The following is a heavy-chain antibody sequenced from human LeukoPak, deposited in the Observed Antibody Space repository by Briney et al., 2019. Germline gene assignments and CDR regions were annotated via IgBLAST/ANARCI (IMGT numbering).Heavy chain of an antibody. J-gene: IGHJ4*02. Sequence: GSSVKVSCKASGGTFSSYAISWVRQAPGQGLEWMGGIIPIFGTANYAQKFQGRVTITADKSTSTAYMELRSLRSDDTAVYYCARVSSWYRLFFDYWGQGTLVTVSS. CDR3: ARVSSWYRLFFDY. CDR1: GGTFSSYA. D-gene: IGHD6-13*01. V-gene: IGHV1-69*06. CDR2: IIPIFGTA.